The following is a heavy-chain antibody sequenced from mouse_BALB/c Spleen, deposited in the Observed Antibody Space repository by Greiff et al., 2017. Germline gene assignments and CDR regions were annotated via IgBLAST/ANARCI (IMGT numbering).Heavy chain of an antibody. CDR2: IWGGGST. J-gene: IGHJ1*01. CDR3: AKHGSSYDWYFDV. CDR1: GFSLTDYG. Sequence: QVQLQQSGPGLVAPSQSLSITCTVSGFSLTDYGVSWIRQPPGKGLEWLGVIWGGGSTYYNSALKSRLSISKDNSKSQVFIKMNSLQTDDTAMYYCAKHGSSYDWYFDVWGAGTTVTVSS. D-gene: IGHD1-1*01. V-gene: IGHV2-6-5*01.